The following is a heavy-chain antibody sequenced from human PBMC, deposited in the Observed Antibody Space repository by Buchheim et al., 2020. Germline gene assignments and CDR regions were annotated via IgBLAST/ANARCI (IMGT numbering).Heavy chain of an antibody. D-gene: IGHD3-3*01. CDR2: IWYDGNNK. CDR3: ARGNRVTLRFLEWLTVDLDY. Sequence: QVRLVESGGGVVQPWTSLRLSCVASGFTFWDSAMHWVRQAPGKGLEWVAMIWYDGNNKYYADSVKGRLTVSRDNYKNTLYLQMNSLRSEDTAVYYCARGNRVTLRFLEWLTVDLDYWGQGTL. CDR1: GFTFWDSA. J-gene: IGHJ4*02. V-gene: IGHV3-33*01.